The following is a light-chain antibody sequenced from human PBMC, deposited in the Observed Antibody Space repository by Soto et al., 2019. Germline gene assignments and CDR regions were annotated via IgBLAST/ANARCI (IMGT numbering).Light chain of an antibody. Sequence: EMVMTQSPATLSVSPGERATLSCRASQSVSSNLAWYQQKPGQAPRLLIYGASTRATGIPARFSASGSGTDFTLTISDVQPEDFALYYCHQRQSWPRTLGQGTKVDIK. CDR1: QSVSSN. J-gene: IGKJ1*01. CDR3: HQRQSWPRT. V-gene: IGKV3-15*01. CDR2: GAS.